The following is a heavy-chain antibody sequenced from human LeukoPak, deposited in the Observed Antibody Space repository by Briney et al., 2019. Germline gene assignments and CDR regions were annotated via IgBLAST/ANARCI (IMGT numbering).Heavy chain of an antibody. V-gene: IGHV4-4*02. D-gene: IGHD1-26*01. J-gene: IGHJ4*02. CDR1: GGSFLTTNW. CDR2: VHLSGAS. Sequence: SGTLSLTCAVSGGSFLTTNWWSWVRQPPGKGLEWIGEVHLSGASNYNPSLKSRVSMSIDNSKNQLSLKLTSVTAADTAIYYCARESGAFCPFGFWGQGTLVTVSS. CDR3: ARESGAFCPFGF.